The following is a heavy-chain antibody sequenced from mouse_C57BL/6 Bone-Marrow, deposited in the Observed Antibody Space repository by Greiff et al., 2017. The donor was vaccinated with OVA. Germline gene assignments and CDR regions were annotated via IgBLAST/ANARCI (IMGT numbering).Heavy chain of an antibody. J-gene: IGHJ2*01. D-gene: IGHD1-1*01. CDR2: ISYDGSN. CDR3: ARDYYGSFYFDY. V-gene: IGHV3-6*01. CDR1: GYSITSGYY. Sequence: ESGPGLVKPSQSLSLTCSVTGYSITSGYYWNWIRQFPGNKLEWMGYISYDGSNNYNPSLKNRISITRDTSKNQFFLKLNSVTTEDTATYYCARDYYGSFYFDYWGQGTTLTVSS.